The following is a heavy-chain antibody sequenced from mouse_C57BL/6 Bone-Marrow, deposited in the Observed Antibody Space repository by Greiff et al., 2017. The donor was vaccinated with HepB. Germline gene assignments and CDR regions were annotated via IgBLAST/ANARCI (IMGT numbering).Heavy chain of an antibody. V-gene: IGHV14-4*01. CDR3: TTPYDYDGDWFAY. CDR2: IDPENGDT. D-gene: IGHD2-4*01. J-gene: IGHJ3*01. CDR1: GFNIKDDY. Sequence: VHVKQSGAELVRPGASVKLSCTASGFNIKDDYMHWVKQRPEQGLEWIGWIDPENGDTEYASKFQGKATITADTSSNTAYLQLSSLTSEDTAVYYCTTPYDYDGDWFAYWGQGTLVTVSA.